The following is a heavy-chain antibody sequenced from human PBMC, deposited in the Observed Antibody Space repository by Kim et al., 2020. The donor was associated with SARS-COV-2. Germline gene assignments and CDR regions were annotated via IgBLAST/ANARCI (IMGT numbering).Heavy chain of an antibody. V-gene: IGHV1-3*01. D-gene: IGHD3-16*01. CDR3: ARDEGGPLEY. CDR2: INVGNDNT. Sequence: ASVKVSCKASGYIFTTYNIHWARQAPGQRLEWMRWINVGNDNTKYSQKFQGRVTITRDTSARTSYMELSSLISEDTAVYYCARDEGGPLEYWGQGTLVTV. J-gene: IGHJ4*02. CDR1: GYIFTTYN.